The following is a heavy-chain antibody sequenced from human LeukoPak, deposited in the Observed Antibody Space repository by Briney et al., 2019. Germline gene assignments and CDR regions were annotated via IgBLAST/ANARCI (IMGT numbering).Heavy chain of an antibody. CDR2: INHGGTS. V-gene: IGHV4-34*01. CDR1: NGSFRGFY. CDR3: ARRSPYSTGWSSYFDY. Sequence: SETLSLTCDVYNGSFRGFYWTWIRQPPGKGLEWIGDINHGGTSNHNPSLQSRVSISIDTAKNQFSLKLSSVTAADTAVYYCARRSPYSTGWSSYFDYWGQGALVTVSS. D-gene: IGHD6-19*01. J-gene: IGHJ4*02.